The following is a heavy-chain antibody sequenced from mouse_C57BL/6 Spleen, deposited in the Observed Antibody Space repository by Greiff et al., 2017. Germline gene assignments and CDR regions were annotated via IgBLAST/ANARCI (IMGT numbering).Heavy chain of an antibody. CDR2: ISSGGSYT. CDR1: GFTFSSYG. Sequence: EVHLVESGGDLVKPGGSLKLSCAASGFTFSSYGMSWVRQTPDKRLEWVATISSGGSYTYYPDSVKGRFTISRDNAKNTLYLQMSSLKSEDTAMYYCARHEKLHAMDYWGQGTSVTVSS. CDR3: ARHEKLHAMDY. J-gene: IGHJ4*01. V-gene: IGHV5-6*01. D-gene: IGHD2-1*01.